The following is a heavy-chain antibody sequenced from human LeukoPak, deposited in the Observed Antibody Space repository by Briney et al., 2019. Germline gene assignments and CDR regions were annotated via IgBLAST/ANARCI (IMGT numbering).Heavy chain of an antibody. J-gene: IGHJ6*03. CDR2: LNWNGGGT. Sequence: GGSLRLSCAPSGFTSDAYGMSWVRQAPGKELEWVVGLNWNGGGTGYADSVKGRFTISRDNAKNSLYLQTNSLRAEDTALYHCARPYSGSYYYYYMDVWGKGTTVTVSS. D-gene: IGHD1-26*01. CDR3: ARPYSGSYYYYYMDV. CDR1: GFTSDAYG. V-gene: IGHV3-20*01.